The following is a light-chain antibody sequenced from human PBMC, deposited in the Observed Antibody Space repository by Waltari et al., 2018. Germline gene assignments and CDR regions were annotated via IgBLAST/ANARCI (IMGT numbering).Light chain of an antibody. J-gene: IGKJ3*01. Sequence: DILMTQSPSSLSASVGDRVTITCRASQSIRTYLNWYQQKPGKAPKLLIYAASSWQSGVASRFSGSGSGTDFTLTITSLQPEDFATYYCQQSHSTPFTFGPGTKVDIK. CDR1: QSIRTY. CDR2: AAS. CDR3: QQSHSTPFT. V-gene: IGKV1-39*01.